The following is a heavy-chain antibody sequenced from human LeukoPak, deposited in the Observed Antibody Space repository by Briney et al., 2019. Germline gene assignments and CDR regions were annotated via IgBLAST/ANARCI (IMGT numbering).Heavy chain of an antibody. V-gene: IGHV3-15*01. Sequence: GGSLGLSCAASGFIFSSAWMTWVRQAPGKGLEWVGHIKNKSNGETTDYAAPVKGRFIISRDDSKNTLYLQMNSLRTEDTAVYYCARGLCTSTSCYQGPFDFWGQGTLVTVSS. J-gene: IGHJ4*02. CDR2: IKNKSNGETT. CDR1: GFIFSSAW. D-gene: IGHD2-2*01. CDR3: ARGLCTSTSCYQGPFDF.